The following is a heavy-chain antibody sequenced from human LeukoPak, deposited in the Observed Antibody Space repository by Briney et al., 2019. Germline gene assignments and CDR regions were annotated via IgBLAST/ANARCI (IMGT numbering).Heavy chain of an antibody. J-gene: IGHJ3*02. CDR3: ASSDSSGYGAFDI. CDR1: GFTFSSYA. Sequence: SGGSLRLSCAASGFTFSSYAMHWVRQAPGKGLEWVAVISYDGSNKYYADSVKGRFTISRDNSKNTLYLQMNSLRAEDTAVYYCASSDSSGYGAFDIWGQGTMVTISS. CDR2: ISYDGSNK. V-gene: IGHV3-30*04. D-gene: IGHD3-22*01.